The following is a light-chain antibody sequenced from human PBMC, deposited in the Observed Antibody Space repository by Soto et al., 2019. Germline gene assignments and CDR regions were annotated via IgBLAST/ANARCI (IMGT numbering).Light chain of an antibody. V-gene: IGKV1-5*03. CDR2: KAS. J-gene: IGKJ1*01. CDR1: QSISSW. Sequence: DIQMTQFPSTLSASVGDRVTITCRASQSISSWLAWYQQKPGKAPKLLIYKASSLESEVPSRFSGSGSGTEFTLTISSLQPDDFATYYCQQYSSYSRTFGQGTKVDIK. CDR3: QQYSSYSRT.